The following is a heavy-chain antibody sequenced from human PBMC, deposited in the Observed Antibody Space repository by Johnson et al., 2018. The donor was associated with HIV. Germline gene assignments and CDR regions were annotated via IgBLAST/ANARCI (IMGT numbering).Heavy chain of an antibody. V-gene: IGHV3-33*06. CDR2: IWYDGSNK. D-gene: IGHD1-26*01. CDR3: AKDSNRWELLQDAFDI. CDR1: GFTFSSYG. J-gene: IGHJ3*02. Sequence: QEQLVESGGGVVQPGRSLRLSCAASGFTFSSYGMHWVRQAPGKGLEWVAVIWYDGSNKYYADSVKGRFTISRDNSKNTLYLQMNSLRAEDTAVYYCAKDSNRWELLQDAFDIWGQGTMVTVSS.